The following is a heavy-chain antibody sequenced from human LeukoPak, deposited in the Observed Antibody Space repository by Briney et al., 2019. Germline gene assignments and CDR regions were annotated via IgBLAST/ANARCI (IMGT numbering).Heavy chain of an antibody. J-gene: IGHJ5*02. CDR1: GIVFSRTA. V-gene: IGHV3-23*01. CDR3: GKDGGQYSSGPEFDP. Sequence: GGSLRLSCAASGIVFSRTAMNWARQSPGRGLEWLSAISGGGERTFYAHSVKGRFTISRDNSKNMVYLQMNSLRADDTAIYYCGKDGGQYSSGPEFDPRGQGALVTVSS. D-gene: IGHD6-19*01. CDR2: ISGGGERT.